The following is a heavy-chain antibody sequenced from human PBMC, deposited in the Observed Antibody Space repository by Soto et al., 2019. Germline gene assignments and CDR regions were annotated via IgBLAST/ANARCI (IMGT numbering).Heavy chain of an antibody. CDR1: GFTFSSYW. CDR3: AIRASYYDSSGYFDY. D-gene: IGHD3-22*01. J-gene: IGHJ4*02. CDR2: INSDGSST. Sequence: EVQLVESGGGLVQPGGSLRLSCAASGFTFSSYWMHWVRQAPGKGLVWVSRINSDGSSTSYADSVKGRFTISRDNAKITLYLQMNSLRAEDTAVYYCAIRASYYDSSGYFDYWGQGTLVTVSS. V-gene: IGHV3-74*01.